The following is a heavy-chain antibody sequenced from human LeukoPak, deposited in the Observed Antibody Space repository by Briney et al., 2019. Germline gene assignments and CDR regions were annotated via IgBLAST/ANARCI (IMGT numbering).Heavy chain of an antibody. CDR3: ARAPVPDVVVVAATFWFDP. Sequence: ASVKVSCKASGGTFSSYAISWVRQAPGQGLEWMGGIIPILGTANYAQKFQGRVTITADESTSTAYMELSSLRSEDTAVYYCARAPVPDVVVVAATFWFDPWGQGTLVTVSS. V-gene: IGHV1-69*13. CDR1: GGTFSSYA. D-gene: IGHD2-15*01. J-gene: IGHJ5*02. CDR2: IIPILGTA.